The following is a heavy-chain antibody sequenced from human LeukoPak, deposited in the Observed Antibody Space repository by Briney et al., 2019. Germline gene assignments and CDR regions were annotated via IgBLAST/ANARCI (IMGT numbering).Heavy chain of an antibody. CDR3: AKRSYNSLVGAHLDY. J-gene: IGHJ4*02. CDR2: VSGSGVAT. CDR1: GVTFSSYA. Sequence: PGGSLRLSCAASGVTFSSYALRWVRQAPGKGLEWVSIVSGSGVATSYADSVKGRFTISRDNSKNTLYLQMNSLRAEDTAVYYCAKRSYNSLVGAHLDYWGQGTLVTVSS. V-gene: IGHV3-23*01. D-gene: IGHD1-26*01.